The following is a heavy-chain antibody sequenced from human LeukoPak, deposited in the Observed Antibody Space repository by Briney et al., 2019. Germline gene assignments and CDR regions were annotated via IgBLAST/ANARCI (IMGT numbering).Heavy chain of an antibody. J-gene: IGHJ4*02. Sequence: SETLSLTCAVYGGSFSGYYRSWIRQPPGKGLEWIGEINHSGSTNYNPSLKSRVTISVDTSKNQFSLKLSSVTAADTAVYYCARGSDLGRGIDYWGQGTLVTVSS. CDR1: GGSFSGYY. V-gene: IGHV4-34*01. D-gene: IGHD2-15*01. CDR3: ARGSDLGRGIDY. CDR2: INHSGST.